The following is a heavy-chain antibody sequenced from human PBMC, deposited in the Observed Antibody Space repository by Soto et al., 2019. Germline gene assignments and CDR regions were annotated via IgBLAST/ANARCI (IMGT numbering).Heavy chain of an antibody. CDR2: IYYSGST. D-gene: IGHD3-22*01. V-gene: IGHV4-39*01. CDR1: GGSFSGYY. Sequence: SETLSLTCAVYGGSFSGYYWGWIRQPPGKGLEWIGSIYYSGSTYYNPSLKSRVTISVDTSKNQFSLKLSSVTAADTAVYYCARWVLGMIVVVTKYYFDYWGQGTLVTVSS. CDR3: ARWVLGMIVVVTKYYFDY. J-gene: IGHJ4*02.